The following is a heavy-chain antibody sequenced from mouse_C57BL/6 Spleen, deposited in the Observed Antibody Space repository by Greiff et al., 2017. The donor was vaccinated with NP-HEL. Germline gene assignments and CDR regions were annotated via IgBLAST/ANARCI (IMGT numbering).Heavy chain of an antibody. Sequence: QVQLQQSGAELVKPGASVKLSCKASGYTFTEYTIHWVKQRSGQGLEWIGWFYPGSGSIKYNEKFKDKATLTADKSSSTVYMELSRLTSEDSAVYFCARHESLYYGNYIDAMDYWGQGTSVTVSS. V-gene: IGHV1-62-2*01. D-gene: IGHD2-1*01. J-gene: IGHJ4*01. CDR1: GYTFTEYT. CDR3: ARHESLYYGNYIDAMDY. CDR2: FYPGSGSI.